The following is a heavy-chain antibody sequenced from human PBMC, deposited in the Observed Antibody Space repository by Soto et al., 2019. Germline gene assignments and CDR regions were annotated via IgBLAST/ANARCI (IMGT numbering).Heavy chain of an antibody. CDR2: VSVNGGT. J-gene: IGHJ5*02. V-gene: IGHV3-23*01. CDR1: GFIFTNCA. Sequence: PGGSLRLSCAAPGFIFTNCAMTWVHQAPGKGLEWVSTVSVNGGTYYADSVKGRFTISRDNSKNTLYLQMNSLRAEDTALYYCAKGNSAWSYRFDRWGQGTLVTVSS. CDR3: AKGNSAWSYRFDR. D-gene: IGHD6-19*01.